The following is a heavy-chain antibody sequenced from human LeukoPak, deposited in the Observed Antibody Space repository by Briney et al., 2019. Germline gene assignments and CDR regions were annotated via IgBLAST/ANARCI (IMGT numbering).Heavy chain of an antibody. CDR2: IRRRAYGGAA. CDR1: GFTFDDFA. V-gene: IGHV3-49*04. J-gene: IGHJ4*02. CDR3: SRNGLVDFDY. Sequence: GQSLRLSCTTSGFTFDDFAMSWVRQPAGKGLEWVGVIRRRAYGGAAEYAASVKGRFIISRDDSKGIAYLQMNSLKTEDTAVYYCSRNGLVDFDYWGQGSRVIV.